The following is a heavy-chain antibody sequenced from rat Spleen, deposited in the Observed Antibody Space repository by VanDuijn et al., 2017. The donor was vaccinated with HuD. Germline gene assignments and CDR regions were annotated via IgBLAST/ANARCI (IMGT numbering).Heavy chain of an antibody. CDR1: GFSLTDYS. D-gene: IGHD1-2*01. V-gene: IGHV2-19*01. J-gene: IGHJ2*01. CDR3: VRDRSSFDY. Sequence: QVQLKESGPGLVQPSQTLSLTCTVSGFSLTDYSLYWVRQPPGKGLEWMGRIQSGGSTDYNSAIKSRLSISRDTSKSQVFLKMNSLQTEDTATYYCVRDRSSFDYWGQGVMVTVSS. CDR2: IQSGGST.